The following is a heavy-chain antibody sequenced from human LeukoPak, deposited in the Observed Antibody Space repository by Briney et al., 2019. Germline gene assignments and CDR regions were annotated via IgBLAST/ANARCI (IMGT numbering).Heavy chain of an antibody. V-gene: IGHV1-69*06. Sequence: GASVKVPCKASGGTFSSYAISWVRQAPGQGLEWMGGIIPIFGTANYAQKFQGRVTITADKSTSTAYMELSSLRSEDTAVYYCARGPQLWLRYYFDYWGQGTLVTVSS. CDR1: GGTFSSYA. J-gene: IGHJ4*02. D-gene: IGHD5-18*01. CDR3: ARGPQLWLRYYFDY. CDR2: IIPIFGTA.